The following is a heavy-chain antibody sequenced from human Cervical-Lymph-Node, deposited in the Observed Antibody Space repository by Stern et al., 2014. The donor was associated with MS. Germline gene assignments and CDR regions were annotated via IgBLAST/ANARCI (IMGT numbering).Heavy chain of an antibody. CDR1: GGSFKSYA. CDR3: ARERSIHYPAFAP. CDR2: IVPMFAKA. D-gene: IGHD3-10*01. J-gene: IGHJ5*02. V-gene: IGHV1-69*01. Sequence: VQLVESGAEVKKPGSSVRVSCKASGGSFKSYAFNWLRQAPGQGLEWMGDIVPMFAKANYAQKFQGRVTVNADEATNTVYMELSFLTSEDTAVYYCARERSIHYPAFAPWGQGTLVTVSS.